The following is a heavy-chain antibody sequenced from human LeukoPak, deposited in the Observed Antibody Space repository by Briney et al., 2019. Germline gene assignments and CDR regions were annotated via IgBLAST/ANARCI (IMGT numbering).Heavy chain of an antibody. CDR3: ASDSYGMDV. CDR2: ISCNGSNK. V-gene: IGHV3-33*01. J-gene: IGHJ6*02. Sequence: GRSLRLSCGASDFTLRSYGMHGVRQAPGKGLEWVAVISCNGSNKYYADSVKGRFTISRDNSKNTLYLQMNSLRAEDTAVYYCASDSYGMDVWGQGTTVTVSS. CDR1: DFTLRSYG.